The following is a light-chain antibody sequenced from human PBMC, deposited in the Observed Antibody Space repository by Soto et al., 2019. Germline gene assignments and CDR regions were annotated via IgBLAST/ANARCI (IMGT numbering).Light chain of an antibody. CDR2: DAS. Sequence: EIVLTQSPGTLSLSPGERAPLSCRASQSVSSSSLAWYQQNRGQAPRLLIHDASSRATGIPDRFSGSGSGTDFTLTISRLEPEDFAVYYCQQYGGSPRTFGQGTKVDIK. V-gene: IGKV3-20*01. J-gene: IGKJ1*01. CDR3: QQYGGSPRT. CDR1: QSVSSSS.